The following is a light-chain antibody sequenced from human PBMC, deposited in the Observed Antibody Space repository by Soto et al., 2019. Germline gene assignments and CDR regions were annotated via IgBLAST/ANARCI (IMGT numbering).Light chain of an antibody. CDR1: QSISSN. CDR3: QQYNNWSPKYT. J-gene: IGKJ2*01. Sequence: EIVLTQAPATLSVSPGERATLSCRASQSISSNLAWYQQKPGQAPRLLIYGASTRATGIPVRFSGSGSGTEFTLTISSLQSEDFAVYYCQQYNNWSPKYTFGQGTKWIS. CDR2: GAS. V-gene: IGKV3-15*01.